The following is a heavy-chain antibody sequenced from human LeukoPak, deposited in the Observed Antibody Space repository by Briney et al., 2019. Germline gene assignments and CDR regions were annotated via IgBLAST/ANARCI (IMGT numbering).Heavy chain of an antibody. V-gene: IGHV4-59*02. Sequence: PSETLSLTCTVSGGSVTDYYWSWIRQSPGKGLEWIGYIYYTGTSYNPSLKSRVTISADTSKNQFSLKLISVTAADTAVYYCAREGDYYDTSGTLDYWGQGTLVTVSS. CDR3: AREGDYYDTSGTLDY. CDR1: GGSVTDYY. CDR2: IYYTGT. J-gene: IGHJ4*02. D-gene: IGHD3-22*01.